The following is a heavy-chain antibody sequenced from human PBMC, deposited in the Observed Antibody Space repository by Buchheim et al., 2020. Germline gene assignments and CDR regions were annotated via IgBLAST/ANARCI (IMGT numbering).Heavy chain of an antibody. CDR1: GFTFSSYA. CDR2: ISYDGSNK. Sequence: QVQLVESGGGVVQPGRSLRLSCAASGFTFSSYAMHWVRQAPGKGLEWVAVISYDGSNKYYADSVKGRFTISRDNSKNTLYLLMNSLRAEDAAVYYCASGGGYCSSTSCYDYWGQGTL. V-gene: IGHV3-30*04. CDR3: ASGGGYCSSTSCYDY. J-gene: IGHJ4*02. D-gene: IGHD2-2*03.